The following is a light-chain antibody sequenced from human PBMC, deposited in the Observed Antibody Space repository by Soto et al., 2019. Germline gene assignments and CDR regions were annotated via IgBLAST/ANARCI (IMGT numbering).Light chain of an antibody. V-gene: IGKV3-15*01. CDR2: RAS. Sequence: ILMTQSPATVSVSPGESATLSCRASQNIYYNVAWYQQRPGQAPRLLISRASTRAPGVPARFSGSGSGTEFTLTISRLQPEDFTVYSCLQYHNLWAFGQGTKVEI. CDR3: LQYHNLWA. CDR1: QNIYYN. J-gene: IGKJ1*01.